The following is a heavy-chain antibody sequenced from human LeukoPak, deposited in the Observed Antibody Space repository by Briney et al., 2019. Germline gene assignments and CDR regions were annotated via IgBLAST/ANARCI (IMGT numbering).Heavy chain of an antibody. D-gene: IGHD6-19*01. J-gene: IGHJ4*02. V-gene: IGHV4-59*11. CDR1: GGSISSHY. CDR3: ARVPGGSIAVAGTALFDY. Sequence: PSETLSLTCTVSGGSISSHYWSWIRQPPGKGPEWIGYIYYSGSTNYNPSLKSRVTISVDTSKNQFSLKLSSVTAADTAVYYCARVPGGSIAVAGTALFDYWGQGTLVTVSS. CDR2: IYYSGST.